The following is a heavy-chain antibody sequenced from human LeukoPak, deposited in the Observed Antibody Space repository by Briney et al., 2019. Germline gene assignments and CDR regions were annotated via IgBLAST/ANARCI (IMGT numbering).Heavy chain of an antibody. J-gene: IGHJ6*03. D-gene: IGHD7-27*01. CDR2: IYYSGST. CDR1: GGSIDRNNW. Sequence: PSGTLSLTCAVSGGSIDRNNWYSWVRQPPGKGLEWIGEIYYSGSTNYNPSLKSRVTISVDTSKNQFSLKLSSVTAADTAVYYCARANRGYHYYMDVWGKGTTVTVSS. CDR3: ARANRGYHYYMDV. V-gene: IGHV4-4*02.